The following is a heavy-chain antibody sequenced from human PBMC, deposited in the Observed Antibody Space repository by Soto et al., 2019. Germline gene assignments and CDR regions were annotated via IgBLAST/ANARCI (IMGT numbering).Heavy chain of an antibody. V-gene: IGHV1-8*01. J-gene: IGHJ4*02. CDR3: ARGGVFFFAAPTNPFDY. Sequence: VKVSCKASGYTFTSYDINWVRQATGQGLEWMGWMNPNSGNTGYAQKFQGRVTMTRNTSISTAYMELSSLRSEDTAVYYCARGGVFFFAAPTNPFDYWGQGTLVTVS. D-gene: IGHD3-10*01. CDR1: GYTFTSYD. CDR2: MNPNSGNT.